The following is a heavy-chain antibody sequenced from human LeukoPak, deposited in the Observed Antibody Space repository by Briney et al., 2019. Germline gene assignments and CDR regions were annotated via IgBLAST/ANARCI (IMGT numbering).Heavy chain of an antibody. CDR1: GFTFSSDR. Sequence: GGSLRLSCIASGFTFSSDRMHWVRQVPGKGLVWVSRIETDGTGAVYADAVEGRFTISRDNAKNTLYLQMNSLRVEDTAVYYCVRGGFNGNWGRGILVTVSS. CDR2: IETDGTGA. D-gene: IGHD2-8*01. J-gene: IGHJ4*02. V-gene: IGHV3-74*03. CDR3: VRGGFNGN.